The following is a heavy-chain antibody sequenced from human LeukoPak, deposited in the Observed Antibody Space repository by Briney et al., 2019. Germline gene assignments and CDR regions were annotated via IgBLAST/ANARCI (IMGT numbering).Heavy chain of an antibody. CDR1: GFTFSSYG. CDR2: IRYDGSNK. D-gene: IGHD6-13*01. CDR3: ARAEGDSSSWYRY. V-gene: IGHV3-30*02. Sequence: GGSLRLSCAASGFTFSSYGMHWVRQAPGKGLEWVAFIRYDGSNKYYADSVKGRFTISRDNAKNSLYLQMNSLRAEDTAVYCCARAEGDSSSWYRYWGQGTLVTVSS. J-gene: IGHJ4*02.